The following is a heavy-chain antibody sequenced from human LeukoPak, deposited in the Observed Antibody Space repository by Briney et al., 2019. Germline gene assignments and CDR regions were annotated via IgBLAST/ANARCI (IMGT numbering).Heavy chain of an antibody. J-gene: IGHJ4*02. V-gene: IGHV4-30-2*01. CDR2: IYDSGSK. Sequence: LRLSCAASGFTFDDYAMHWDRQAPGKGLEWIGYIYDSGSKYYNPSLKSRVTISVDKSKNQFSLNLSSVTAADTAVYYCARGVPAAVTNYFDYWGQGTLVTVSS. CDR3: ARGVPAAVTNYFDY. CDR1: GFTFDDYA. D-gene: IGHD2-2*01.